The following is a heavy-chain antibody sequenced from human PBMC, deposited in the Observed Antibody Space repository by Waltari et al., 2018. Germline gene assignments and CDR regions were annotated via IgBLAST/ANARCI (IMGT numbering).Heavy chain of an antibody. CDR2: ISSRSSYI. CDR3: AGGMATIKSFDY. J-gene: IGHJ4*02. V-gene: IGHV3-21*01. D-gene: IGHD5-12*01. Sequence: EVQLVESGGGLVKPGGSLRLSCAASGFTFSSYSMNWVRQAPGKGLEWVSSISSRSSYIYYADSVKGRFTISRDNAKNSLYLQMNSLRAEDTAVYYCAGGMATIKSFDYWGQGTLVTVSS. CDR1: GFTFSSYS.